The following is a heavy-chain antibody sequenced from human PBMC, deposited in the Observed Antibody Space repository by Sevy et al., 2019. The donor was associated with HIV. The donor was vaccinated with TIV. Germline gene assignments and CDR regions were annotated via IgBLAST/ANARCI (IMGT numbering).Heavy chain of an antibody. J-gene: IGHJ6*03. Sequence: SETLSLTCAVSGYSISSGYYWGWIRQPPGKGLEWIGSIYHSGSTYYNPSLKSRVTISGDTSKNQFSLKLSSVTAADTAVNYGAGHVRDSGSYKNYYCCYCMDVWGKGTTVTGSS. CDR3: AGHVRDSGSYKNYYCCYCMDV. V-gene: IGHV4-38-2*01. D-gene: IGHD6-6*01. CDR2: IYHSGST. CDR1: GYSISSGYY.